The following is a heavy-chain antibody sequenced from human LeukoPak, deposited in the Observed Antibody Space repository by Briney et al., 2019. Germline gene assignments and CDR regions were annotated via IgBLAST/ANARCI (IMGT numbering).Heavy chain of an antibody. D-gene: IGHD6-6*01. Sequence: SETLSLTCTVSDGSITNSPYYWGWIRQPPGKGLEWIGIIYHSGSTYYNPSLKSRLTMSVDTSNKQFFLQLSAVTAADTAVYYCARYSSSSGWLDPWGQGTLVTVSS. V-gene: IGHV4-39*01. J-gene: IGHJ5*02. CDR1: DGSITNSPYY. CDR2: IYHSGST. CDR3: ARYSSSSGWLDP.